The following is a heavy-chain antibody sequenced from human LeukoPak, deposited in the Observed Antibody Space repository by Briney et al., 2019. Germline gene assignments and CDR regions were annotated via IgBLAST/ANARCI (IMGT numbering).Heavy chain of an antibody. CDR1: GFTFSSYS. CDR2: ISSSSSYI. V-gene: IGHV3-21*04. CDR3: AKSQYYDFSLDY. Sequence: GGSLRLSCAASGFTFSSYSMNWVRQAPGKGLEWVSSISSSSSYIYYADSVKGRFTIYRDNSKNTLYLQMNSLRAEDTAVYYCAKSQYYDFSLDYWGQGTLVTVSS. D-gene: IGHD3-3*01. J-gene: IGHJ4*02.